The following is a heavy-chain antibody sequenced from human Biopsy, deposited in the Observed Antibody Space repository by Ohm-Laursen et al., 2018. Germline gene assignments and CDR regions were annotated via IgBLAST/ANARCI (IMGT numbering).Heavy chain of an antibody. CDR2: FAPENGKT. CDR3: APQAPRDPAILTGGYHYDMAV. Sequence: GASVKVSCKVSGYTLTELSMHWVRQAPGKGLEWMGGFAPENGKTVYAQNFQARVSMTEDTSTDTAYMELRSLRSEDTAVYYCAPQAPRDPAILTGGYHYDMAVWGQGTTVTVSS. J-gene: IGHJ6*02. V-gene: IGHV1-24*01. CDR1: GYTLTELS. D-gene: IGHD3-9*01.